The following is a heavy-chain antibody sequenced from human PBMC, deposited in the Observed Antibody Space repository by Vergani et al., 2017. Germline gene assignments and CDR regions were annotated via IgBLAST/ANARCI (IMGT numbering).Heavy chain of an antibody. CDR1: GFTFSSYA. Sequence: EVQLLESGGGLVQPGGSLRLSCAASGFTFSSYAMSWVRQAPGKGLEWVSAISGSGGSTYYADSVKGRFTISRDNSKNTLYLQMNSLRAEDTAVYYCARDRAGWELLDNWFDPWGQGTLVTVSS. CDR3: ARDRAGWELLDNWFDP. D-gene: IGHD1-26*01. V-gene: IGHV3-23*01. J-gene: IGHJ5*02. CDR2: ISGSGGST.